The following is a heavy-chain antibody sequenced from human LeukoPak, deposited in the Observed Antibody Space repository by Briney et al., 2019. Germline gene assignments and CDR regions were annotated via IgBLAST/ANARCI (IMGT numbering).Heavy chain of an antibody. Sequence: SVKVSCKASGGTFSSYAISWVRQAPGQGLEWMGGIIPIFGTANYAQKFQGRVTITTDESTSTAYMELSSLRSEDTAVYYCARDTAMVRSRYMDVWGKGTTVTVSS. J-gene: IGHJ6*03. V-gene: IGHV1-69*05. CDR3: ARDTAMVRSRYMDV. CDR2: IIPIFGTA. CDR1: GGTFSSYA. D-gene: IGHD5-18*01.